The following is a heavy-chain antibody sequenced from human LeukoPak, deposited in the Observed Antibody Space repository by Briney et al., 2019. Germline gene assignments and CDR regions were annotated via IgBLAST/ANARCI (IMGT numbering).Heavy chain of an antibody. D-gene: IGHD3-16*02. Sequence: TSETLSLTCTVSGGSSSSFYWSWIRQPPGKGLEWIGYIYYSGSTNYNPSLKSRVTISVDTSKNQFSLKLSSVTAADTAVYYCARVMDYDNVWGSYRPHYYFDYWGQGTLVTVSS. J-gene: IGHJ4*02. CDR1: GGSSSSFY. CDR2: IYYSGST. CDR3: ARVMDYDNVWGSYRPHYYFDY. V-gene: IGHV4-59*01.